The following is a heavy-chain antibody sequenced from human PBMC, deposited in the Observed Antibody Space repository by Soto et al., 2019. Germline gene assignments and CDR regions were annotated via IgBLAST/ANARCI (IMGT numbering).Heavy chain of an antibody. J-gene: IGHJ4*02. Sequence: PGGSLRLSCAASGFTFSSYAMHWVRQAPGKGLEWVAVISYDGSNKYYADSVKGRFTISRDNSKNTLYLQMNSLRAEDTAVYYCAREQSIAARPLDYWGQGTLVTVSS. V-gene: IGHV3-30-3*01. CDR3: AREQSIAARPLDY. CDR1: GFTFSSYA. CDR2: ISYDGSNK. D-gene: IGHD6-6*01.